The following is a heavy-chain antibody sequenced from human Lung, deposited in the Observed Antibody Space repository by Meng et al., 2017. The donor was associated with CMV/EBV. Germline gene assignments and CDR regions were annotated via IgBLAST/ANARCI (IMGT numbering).Heavy chain of an antibody. CDR1: GFTFSANT. J-gene: IGHJ6*02. V-gene: IGHV3-23*01. CDR2: ISPSGGST. D-gene: IGHD2-15*01. Sequence: ETLSLTXAASGFTFSANTMNWVRQAPGKGLEWVSGISPSGGSTYYADSVKGRFTISRDNPKNTLYLQMNSLRAEDTAVYYCAKRGGGSGGSPYYGMDVWGQGTTVTGSS. CDR3: AKRGGGSGGSPYYGMDV.